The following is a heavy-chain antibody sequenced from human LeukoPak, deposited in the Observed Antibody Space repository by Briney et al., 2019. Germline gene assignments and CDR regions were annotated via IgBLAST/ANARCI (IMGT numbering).Heavy chain of an antibody. CDR1: GGSFSGYY. CDR3: ATGGGATKEREVLGY. CDR2: INHSGST. J-gene: IGHJ4*02. D-gene: IGHD1-26*01. Sequence: KSSETLSLTCAVYGGSFSGYYWSWIRQPPGKGLEWIGEINHSGSTNYNPSLKSRVTISVDTSKNQFSLKLSSVTAADTAVYYCATGGGATKEREVLGYWGQGTLVTVSS. V-gene: IGHV4-34*01.